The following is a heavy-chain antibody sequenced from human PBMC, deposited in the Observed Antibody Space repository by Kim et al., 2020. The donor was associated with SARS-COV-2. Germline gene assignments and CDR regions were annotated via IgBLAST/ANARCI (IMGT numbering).Heavy chain of an antibody. Sequence: ASVKVSCKASGYTFTGYYMHWVRQAPGQGLEWMGRINPNSGGTNYAQKFQGRVTMTRDTSISTAYMELSRLRSDDTAVYYCATDSSSHPGKDYYGMDVWGQGTTVTVSS. J-gene: IGHJ6*02. CDR3: ATDSSSHPGKDYYGMDV. D-gene: IGHD6-6*01. CDR1: GYTFTGYY. V-gene: IGHV1-2*06. CDR2: INPNSGGT.